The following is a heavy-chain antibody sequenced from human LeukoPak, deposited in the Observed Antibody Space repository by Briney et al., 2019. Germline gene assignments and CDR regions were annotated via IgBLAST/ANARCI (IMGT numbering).Heavy chain of an antibody. J-gene: IGHJ4*02. CDR2: ISYDGSNK. D-gene: IGHD6-13*01. CDR1: GFTFSSYA. Sequence: GGSLRLSCAASGFTFSSYAMHWVRQAPGKGLEWVAVISYDGSNKYYADSVKGRFTISRDNSKNTLYLQMNSLRAEDTAVYYCATHWTDNSSSWYVDYWGQGTLVTVSS. CDR3: ATHWTDNSSSWYVDY. V-gene: IGHV3-30-3*01.